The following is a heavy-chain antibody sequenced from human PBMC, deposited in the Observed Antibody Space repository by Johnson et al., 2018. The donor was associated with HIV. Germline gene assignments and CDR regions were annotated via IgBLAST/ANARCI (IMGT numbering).Heavy chain of an antibody. CDR3: ARDRDSIVGVPYAFDI. Sequence: VQLVESGGGVVQPGRSLRLSCAASGFTFSSYWMSWVRQAPGKGLEWVAHIKQDGSEKYYVDSVKGRFTISRDNAKHSLNLQMNSLRAEDTAVYYCARDRDSIVGVPYAFDIWGQGTMVTVSS. CDR2: IKQDGSEK. CDR1: GFTFSSYW. J-gene: IGHJ3*02. D-gene: IGHD1-26*01. V-gene: IGHV3-7*03.